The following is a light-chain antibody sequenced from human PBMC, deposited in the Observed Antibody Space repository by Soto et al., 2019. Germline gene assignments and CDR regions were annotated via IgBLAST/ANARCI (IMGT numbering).Light chain of an antibody. CDR3: QQYSSTFWT. V-gene: IGKV3-20*01. CDR2: GAS. Sequence: EIVLTQSPGTRSLSPGERATLSCRASQSISSSYLAWYQQKPGQAPRLLVYGASSRATGIPDRFSGSGSGTDFTLTISRLEPEEFALYYCQQYSSTFWTFGQGTKVEIK. J-gene: IGKJ1*01. CDR1: QSISSSY.